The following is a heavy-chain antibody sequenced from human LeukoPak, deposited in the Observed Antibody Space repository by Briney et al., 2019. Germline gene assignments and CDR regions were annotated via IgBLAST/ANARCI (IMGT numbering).Heavy chain of an antibody. CDR1: GFTFSSYA. J-gene: IGHJ4*02. V-gene: IGHV3-23*01. D-gene: IGHD5-24*01. Sequence: VGSLRLSCAASGFTFSSYAMAWVRQAPGQGLEWVSGINGYGDTTYYSASMEGPFTISRANSTNTLYLQMSSLRAADTAVYYCVQGGDGHIMHFDDWGQGTLVIVSS. CDR3: VQGGDGHIMHFDD. CDR2: INGYGDTT.